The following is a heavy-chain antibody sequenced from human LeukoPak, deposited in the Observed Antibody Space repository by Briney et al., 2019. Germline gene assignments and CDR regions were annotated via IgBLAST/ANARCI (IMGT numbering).Heavy chain of an antibody. CDR3: ARGNYDYVWGSYRGLWYFDL. V-gene: IGHV1-2*02. CDR1: GYTFTGYY. J-gene: IGHJ2*01. CDR2: INPNSGGA. Sequence: ASVKVSCKASGYTFTGYYMHWVRQAPGQGLEWMGWINPNSGGANYAQKFQGRVTMTRDTSISTAYMELSRLRSDDTAVYYCARGNYDYVWGSYRGLWYFDLWGRGTLVTVSS. D-gene: IGHD3-16*02.